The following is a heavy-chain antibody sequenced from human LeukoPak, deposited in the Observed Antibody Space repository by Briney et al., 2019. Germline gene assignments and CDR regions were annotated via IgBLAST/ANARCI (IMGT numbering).Heavy chain of an antibody. CDR2: ISNTGSFI. CDR3: VRARGAGPGAHFDY. D-gene: IGHD3-10*01. Sequence: GWSLRLSCAASGLTFSDDYMGWIRHAPGQCLVRSSYISNTGSFISYADSVKGRFTISRDNAKNSLYLQMNSLRAEDAAAYYCVRARGAGPGAHFDYWGQGTLVTVSS. CDR1: GLTFSDDY. J-gene: IGHJ4*02. V-gene: IGHV3-11*01.